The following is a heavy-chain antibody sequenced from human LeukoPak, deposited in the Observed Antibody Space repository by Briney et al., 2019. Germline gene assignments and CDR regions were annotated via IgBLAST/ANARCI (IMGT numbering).Heavy chain of an antibody. V-gene: IGHV3-20*01. D-gene: IGHD3-22*01. J-gene: IGHJ4*02. Sequence: GGSLRLSCVASGFTFDDYGMSWVRQVPGKGLEWVSGITWNGGRITYAGSVKGRFTISRDNAKNSLYLQMNNLRAEDTALYHCARRNYYDSSDSKYYFDYWGQGTLVTVSS. CDR1: GFTFDDYG. CDR3: ARRNYYDSSDSKYYFDY. CDR2: ITWNGGRI.